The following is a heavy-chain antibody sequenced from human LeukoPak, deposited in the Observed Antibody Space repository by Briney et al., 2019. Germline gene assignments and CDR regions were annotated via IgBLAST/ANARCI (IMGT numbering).Heavy chain of an antibody. Sequence: SETLSLTCTVSGYSIRSGFYWGWIRQPPGKGLEWIGNIYHSGITYYTPSLKSRVTISVDTSKNQFSLKLSSVTAADTAVYYCASYCGGDCYENWFDPWGQGTLVTVSS. CDR2: IYHSGIT. J-gene: IGHJ5*02. CDR1: GYSIRSGFY. D-gene: IGHD2-21*02. CDR3: ASYCGGDCYENWFDP. V-gene: IGHV4-38-2*02.